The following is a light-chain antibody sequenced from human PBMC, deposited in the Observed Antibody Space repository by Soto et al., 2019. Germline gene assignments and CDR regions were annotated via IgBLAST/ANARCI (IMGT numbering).Light chain of an antibody. CDR1: SSDVGSYNL. J-gene: IGLJ2*01. Sequence: ALTQPASVSGSPGQSITISCTGTSSDVGSYNLVSWYQQHPGKAPKLMIYEVSKRPSGVSNRFSGSKSGNTASLTISGLQAEDEADYYCCSYAGSSTRVVFGGGSKVTVL. V-gene: IGLV2-23*02. CDR2: EVS. CDR3: CSYAGSSTRVV.